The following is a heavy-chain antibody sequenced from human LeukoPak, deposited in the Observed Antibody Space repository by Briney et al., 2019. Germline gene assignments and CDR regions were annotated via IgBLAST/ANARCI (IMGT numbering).Heavy chain of an antibody. CDR1: GFTVSNAW. CDR2: ISYDGSNK. D-gene: IGHD3-10*01. CDR3: ASQEFSLWDV. V-gene: IGHV3-30-3*01. J-gene: IGHJ6*02. Sequence: QAGGSLRLSCAASGFTVSNAWMSWVRQAPGKGLEWVAVISYDGSNKYYADSVKGRFTISRDNSKNTLYLQMNSLKPEDTAVYYCASQEFSLWDVWGPGTTVTVS.